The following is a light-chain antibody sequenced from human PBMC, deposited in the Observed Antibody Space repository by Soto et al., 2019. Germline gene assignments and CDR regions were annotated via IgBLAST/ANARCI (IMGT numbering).Light chain of an antibody. Sequence: EIVLTQPPGTLSLSPGERATLSCRASQSVSSNFLAWYQQKPGQAPRLLIYAASNRATGIPDRFSGSGSGTDFTLTISRLGPEDFAVYFCRQYGSSPPTFGQGTRLEIK. J-gene: IGKJ5*01. CDR2: AAS. V-gene: IGKV3-20*01. CDR3: RQYGSSPPT. CDR1: QSVSSNF.